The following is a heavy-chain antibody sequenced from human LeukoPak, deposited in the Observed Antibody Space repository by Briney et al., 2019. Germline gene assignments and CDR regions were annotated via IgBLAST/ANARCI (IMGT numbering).Heavy chain of an antibody. J-gene: IGHJ4*02. D-gene: IGHD3-22*01. Sequence: SQTLSLTCTVSGGSISSGDYYWSWIPQPPGKGLEWIGYLYYSGSTYYNPSLKSRVTISVDTSKNQFSLKLSSVTAADTAVYYCARGSPSDYYDSSGYYFSNWGQGTLVTVSS. CDR2: LYYSGST. CDR1: GGSISSGDYY. V-gene: IGHV4-30-4*01. CDR3: ARGSPSDYYDSSGYYFSN.